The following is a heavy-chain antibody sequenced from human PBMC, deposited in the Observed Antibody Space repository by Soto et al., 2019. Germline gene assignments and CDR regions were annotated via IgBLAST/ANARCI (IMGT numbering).Heavy chain of an antibody. CDR2: ISAYNGNT. Sequence: ASVKGSCKASGYTFTSYGVSWVRQAPGQGLEWMGWISAYNGNTNYAQKFQGWVTMTRDTSISTAYMELSRLRSDDTAVYYCARDTRIAVAGTLYYYYGMDVWGQGTTVTVSS. J-gene: IGHJ6*02. D-gene: IGHD6-19*01. CDR1: GYTFTSYG. CDR3: ARDTRIAVAGTLYYYYGMDV. V-gene: IGHV1-18*01.